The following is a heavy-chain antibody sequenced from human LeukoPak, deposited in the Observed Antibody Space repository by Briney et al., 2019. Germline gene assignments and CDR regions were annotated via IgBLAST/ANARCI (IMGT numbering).Heavy chain of an antibody. CDR3: ARDSFGFRAFDI. D-gene: IGHD3-3*01. J-gene: IGHJ3*02. CDR1: GGSISSYF. V-gene: IGHV4-4*07. CDR2: IYTSGST. Sequence: SETLSLTCRVSGGSISSYFWSWIRQPAGKGLEWIGRIYTSGSTNYNPSLKSRFTMSVDTSKDQISLNLSSVTAADTAVYYCARDSFGFRAFDIWGQGTMITVS.